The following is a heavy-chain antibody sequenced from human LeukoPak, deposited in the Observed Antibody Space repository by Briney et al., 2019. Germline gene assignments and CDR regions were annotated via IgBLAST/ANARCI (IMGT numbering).Heavy chain of an antibody. V-gene: IGHV4-39*07. J-gene: IGHJ6*02. CDR1: GGSISSSSYY. CDR3: ARDYYGSGSYYNRRGMDV. CDR2: IYYSGST. Sequence: SETLSLTCTVSGGSISSSSYYWGWIRQPPGKGLEWIGSIYYSGSTYYNPSLKSRVTISVDTSKNQFSLKLSSVTAADTAVYYCARDYYGSGSYYNRRGMDVWGQGTTVTVSS. D-gene: IGHD3-10*01.